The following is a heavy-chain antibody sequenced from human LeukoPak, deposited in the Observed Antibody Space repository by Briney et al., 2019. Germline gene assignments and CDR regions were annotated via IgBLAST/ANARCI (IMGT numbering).Heavy chain of an antibody. CDR3: ARNAGYGDYVDFDY. CDR2: ISSSSSYT. V-gene: IGHV3-11*06. CDR1: GFTFSDYY. Sequence: GGSLRLSCAASGFTFSDYYRSWIRQAPGKGLEWVSYISSSSSYTNYADSVKGRFTISRDNAKNSLYLQMNSLRAEDTAVYYCARNAGYGDYVDFDYWGQGTLVTVSS. J-gene: IGHJ4*02. D-gene: IGHD4-17*01.